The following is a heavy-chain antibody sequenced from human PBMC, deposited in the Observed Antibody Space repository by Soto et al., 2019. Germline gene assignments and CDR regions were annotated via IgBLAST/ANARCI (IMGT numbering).Heavy chain of an antibody. CDR1: GFTFSTYS. CDR2: ISSTSTYI. J-gene: IGHJ4*02. V-gene: IGHV3-21*01. CDR3: VRDVNYYDSSGHRDY. Sequence: GGSLRLSCAASGFTFSTYSMHWVRQAPGKGLEWVSSISSTSTYIYYADSVKGRFTISRDNAKNSLYLQMNSLRGEDTAVYYCVRDVNYYDSSGHRDYWGQGT. D-gene: IGHD3-22*01.